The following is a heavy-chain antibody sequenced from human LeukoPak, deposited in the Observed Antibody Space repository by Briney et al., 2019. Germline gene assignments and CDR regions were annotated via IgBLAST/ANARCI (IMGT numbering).Heavy chain of an antibody. D-gene: IGHD5-12*01. Sequence: ASVKVSFKASGYTLTVYYLHWVRQAPGQGLEWMGWITPNSGDTKYAQKFQGRVTMTRDTSISTAYMELISLTSGDTAMYYCARGRRSSKGSSAYERFDPWGQGTLVTVSS. V-gene: IGHV1-2*02. CDR3: ARGRRSSKGSSAYERFDP. J-gene: IGHJ5*02. CDR2: ITPNSGDT. CDR1: GYTLTVYY.